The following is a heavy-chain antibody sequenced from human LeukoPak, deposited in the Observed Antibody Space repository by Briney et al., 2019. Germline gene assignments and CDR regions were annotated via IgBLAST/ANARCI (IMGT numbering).Heavy chain of an antibody. Sequence: GGSLRLSCAASGFTSSSYGMHWVRQAPGKGLEWVAVIWYDGSNKYYADSVRGRFTISRDNSKNTLYLQMNSLRAEDTAVYYCARGRYHQDYWGQGTLVTVSS. CDR2: IWYDGSNK. V-gene: IGHV3-33*01. CDR3: ARGRYHQDY. CDR1: GFTSSSYG. J-gene: IGHJ4*02. D-gene: IGHD1-14*01.